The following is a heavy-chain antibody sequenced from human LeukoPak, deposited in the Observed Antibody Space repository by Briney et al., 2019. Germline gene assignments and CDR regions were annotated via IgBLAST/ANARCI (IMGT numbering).Heavy chain of an antibody. CDR3: AREPPIDQLHDYGDGGWFDP. CDR2: IWYDGSNK. V-gene: IGHV3-33*01. Sequence: QPGRSLRLSCAASGFTFSSYGMHWVRQAPGKGLEWVAVIWYDGSNKYYADSVKGRFTISRDNSKNTLYLQMNSLRAEDTAVYYCAREPPIDQLHDYGDGGWFDPWGQGTLVTVSS. CDR1: GFTFSSYG. D-gene: IGHD4-17*01. J-gene: IGHJ5*02.